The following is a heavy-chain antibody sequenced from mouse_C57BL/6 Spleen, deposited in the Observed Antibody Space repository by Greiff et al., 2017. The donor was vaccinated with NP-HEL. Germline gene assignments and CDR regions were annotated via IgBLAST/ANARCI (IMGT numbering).Heavy chain of an antibody. V-gene: IGHV3-6*01. CDR1: GYSITSGYY. CDR3: ARRLGGSFDY. J-gene: IGHJ2*01. CDR2: ISYDGSN. Sequence: EVKLMESGPGLVKPSQSLSLTCSVTGYSITSGYYWNWIRQFPGNKLEWMGYISYDGSNNYNPSLKNRISITRDTSKNQFFLKLNSVTTEDTATYYCARRLGGSFDYWGQGTTLTVSS. D-gene: IGHD4-1*01.